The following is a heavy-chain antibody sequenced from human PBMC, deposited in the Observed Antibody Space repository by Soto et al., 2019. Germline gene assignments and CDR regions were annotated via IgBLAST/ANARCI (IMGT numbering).Heavy chain of an antibody. D-gene: IGHD1-26*01. J-gene: IGHJ4*02. Sequence: QLQLQESGPGLVKPSETLSLTCTVSGGSISSSSYYWGWIRQPPGKGLEWIGSIYYSGSTYYNPSLKSRVTISVDPSKNQFSLKLSSVTAADTAVYYCARQRISGVLPVDYWGQGTLVTVSS. CDR3: ARQRISGVLPVDY. V-gene: IGHV4-39*01. CDR1: GGSISSSSYY. CDR2: IYYSGST.